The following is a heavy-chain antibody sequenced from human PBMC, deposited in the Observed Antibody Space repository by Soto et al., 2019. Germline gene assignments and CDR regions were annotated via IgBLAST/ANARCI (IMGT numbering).Heavy chain of an antibody. CDR1: GDSISSYY. D-gene: IGHD4-4*01. Sequence: PSETLSLTCIVSGDSISSYYWSWIRQPPGKGLEWIGYISYSGSTTYSPSLQSRVTISVDTSTNQFSLKLSSVTAADTAVYYCAREGGARYYSNPKTAFDIWGQGTMVTVSS. J-gene: IGHJ3*02. V-gene: IGHV4-59*01. CDR2: ISYSGST. CDR3: AREGGARYYSNPKTAFDI.